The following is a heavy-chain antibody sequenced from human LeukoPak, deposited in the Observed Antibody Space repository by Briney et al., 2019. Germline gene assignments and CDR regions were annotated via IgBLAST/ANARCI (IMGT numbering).Heavy chain of an antibody. Sequence: GGSLRLSCAASGFTFSSYAMSWVRQAPGKGLEWVSAISGSGGGTYYADSVKGRFTISRDNSKNTLYLQMNSLRAEDTAVYYCAKDESPYYDSSGLDDYWGQGTLVTVSS. V-gene: IGHV3-23*01. CDR3: AKDESPYYDSSGLDDY. J-gene: IGHJ4*02. CDR2: ISGSGGGT. D-gene: IGHD3-22*01. CDR1: GFTFSSYA.